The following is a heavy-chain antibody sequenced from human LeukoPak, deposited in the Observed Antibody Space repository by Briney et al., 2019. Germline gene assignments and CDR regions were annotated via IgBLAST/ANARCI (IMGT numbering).Heavy chain of an antibody. CDR3: ARDVVVVPAAIHYGMDV. CDR1: GGSFSDYF. CDR2: INHSGRT. D-gene: IGHD2-2*01. V-gene: IGHV4-34*01. J-gene: IGHJ6*02. Sequence: SETLSLTCAVYGGSFSDYFWGWIRQPPGKGLEWIGEINHSGRTYYNPSLKSRVTISIDTSKNQFSLNLSSVTAADTAVYYCARDVVVVPAAIHYGMDVWGQGTTVTVSS.